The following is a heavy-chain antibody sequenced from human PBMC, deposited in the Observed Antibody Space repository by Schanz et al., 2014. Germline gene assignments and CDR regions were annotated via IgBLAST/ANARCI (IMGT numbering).Heavy chain of an antibody. CDR1: GFTVDSNY. Sequence: DVQVVESGGDLVQPGGSLRLSCAASGFTVDSNYMSWVRQAPGKGLEWVSIIYPDGSTNYGDSMKGRFTVSRDNAKNSLYLQMNSLRAEDTAVYYCARDSFQYSRGGNFDYWGQGTLVTVSP. CDR2: IYPDGST. J-gene: IGHJ4*02. D-gene: IGHD3-16*01. V-gene: IGHV3-66*01. CDR3: ARDSFQYSRGGNFDY.